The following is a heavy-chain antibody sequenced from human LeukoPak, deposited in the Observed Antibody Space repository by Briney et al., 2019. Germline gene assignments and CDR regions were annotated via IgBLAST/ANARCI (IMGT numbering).Heavy chain of an antibody. CDR1: GGTFSSYA. CDR2: IIPIFGTA. D-gene: IGHD1-7*01. V-gene: IGHV1-69*01. Sequence: SVKVSSTASGGTFSSYAISWVRQAPGQGLEWMGGIIPIFGTANYAQKFQGRVTITADESTGTAYMELSSLRSEDTAVYYCARGVVTSNWNSNYYYMDVWGKGTTVTVSS. CDR3: ARGVVTSNWNSNYYYMDV. J-gene: IGHJ6*03.